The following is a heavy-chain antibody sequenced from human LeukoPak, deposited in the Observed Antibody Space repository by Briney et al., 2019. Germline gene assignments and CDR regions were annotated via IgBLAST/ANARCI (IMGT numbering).Heavy chain of an antibody. CDR1: GGTFSSYA. CDR2: IIPIFGTA. D-gene: IGHD1-7*01. CDR3: ARDNYAGANWFDP. V-gene: IGHV1-69*05. Sequence: GASVKVSCKASGGTFSSYAISWVRQAPGKGLEWMGGIIPIFGTANYAKKFQGRVTTTTDESTSTAYMELSSLRSEDTAVYYCARDNYAGANWFDPWGQGTLVTVSS. J-gene: IGHJ5*02.